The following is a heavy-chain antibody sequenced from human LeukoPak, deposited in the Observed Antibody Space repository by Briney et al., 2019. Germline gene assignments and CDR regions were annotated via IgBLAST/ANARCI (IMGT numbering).Heavy chain of an antibody. Sequence: SETLSLTCTVSGGSISSYYWSWIPQPPGKGLEWIGYIYYSWSTNYNPSLKSRVTISVDTSKNQFSLKLSSVTAADTAVYYCARGTGPPLGYCSGVSCYGYYFDYWGQGTLVTVSS. CDR2: IYYSWST. D-gene: IGHD2-15*01. V-gene: IGHV4-59*01. CDR3: ARGTGPPLGYCSGVSCYGYYFDY. J-gene: IGHJ4*02. CDR1: GGSISSYY.